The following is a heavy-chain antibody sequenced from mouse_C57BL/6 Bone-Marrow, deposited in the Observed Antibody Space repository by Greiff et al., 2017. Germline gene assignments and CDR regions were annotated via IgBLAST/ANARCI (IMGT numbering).Heavy chain of an antibody. CDR2: IYPRSGNT. CDR1: GYTFTSSG. Sequence: QVQLQQSGAELARPGASVKLSCKASGYTFTSSGISWVKQRTGQGLEWIGEIYPRSGNTYYNEKFKGKATLTADKSSRTAYMELRSLTSEDSAVYFCARGGVPYYYAMDYWGQGTSVTVSS. V-gene: IGHV1-81*01. CDR3: ARGGVPYYYAMDY. J-gene: IGHJ4*01.